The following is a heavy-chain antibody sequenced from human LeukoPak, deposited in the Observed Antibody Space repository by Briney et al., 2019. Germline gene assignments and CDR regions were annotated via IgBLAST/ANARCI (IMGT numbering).Heavy chain of an antibody. Sequence: PSETLSLTCTVSGYSISSGYYWGWIRQPPGKGLEWIGSIYHSGSTYYNPSLKSRVTISVDTSKNQFSLKLSSVTAADTAVYYCARVSFSDFSAAEAYYMDVWGKGTTVTVSS. CDR1: GYSISSGYY. CDR3: ARVSFSDFSAAEAYYMDV. J-gene: IGHJ6*03. CDR2: IYHSGST. D-gene: IGHD2/OR15-2a*01. V-gene: IGHV4-38-2*02.